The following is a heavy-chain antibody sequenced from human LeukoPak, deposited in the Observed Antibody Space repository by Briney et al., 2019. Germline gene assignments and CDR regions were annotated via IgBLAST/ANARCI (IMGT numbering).Heavy chain of an antibody. J-gene: IGHJ4*02. CDR2: MNPNSGNT. CDR1: GYTFTSYD. CDR3: ATLTYDILTGYYKGYFDY. V-gene: IGHV1-8*01. Sequence: GASVKVSCKASGYTFTSYDINWVRQATGQGLEWMGWMNPNSGNTGYAQKFQGRVTMTRNTSISTAYMELSSLRSEDTAVYYCATLTYDILTGYYKGYFDYWGQGTLVTVSS. D-gene: IGHD3-9*01.